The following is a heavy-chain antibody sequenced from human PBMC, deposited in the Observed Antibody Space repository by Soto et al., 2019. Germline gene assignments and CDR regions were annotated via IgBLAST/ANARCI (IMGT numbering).Heavy chain of an antibody. CDR1: GGSFSGFF. CDR3: ARATQFFYDSRGYSKNFDF. V-gene: IGHV4-34*01. Sequence: VQLQQWGAGLLNPSETLSLTCGVSGGSFSGFFWTWIRQPPGKGLEWIGEVNHIGITNYNPSLRSRLNLSIDTAKKQFSLQLTSVTAADTAVYYCARATQFFYDSRGYSKNFDFWGQGTLVTVSS. J-gene: IGHJ4*02. CDR2: VNHIGIT. D-gene: IGHD3-22*01.